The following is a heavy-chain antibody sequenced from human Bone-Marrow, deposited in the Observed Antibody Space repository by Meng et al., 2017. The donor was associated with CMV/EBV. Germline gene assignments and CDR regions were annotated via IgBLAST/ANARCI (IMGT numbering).Heavy chain of an antibody. Sequence: GESLKISCVASGFTFSNYWMTWVRQAPRKGLEWVANIKQDGSEKYYVDSVKGRFTISRDNTKNSLYLQINSLRAEDTALYYCAREVDFVDAFDIWGQGTMVTVSS. V-gene: IGHV3-7*01. CDR1: GFTFSNYW. CDR3: AREVDFVDAFDI. CDR2: IKQDGSEK. D-gene: IGHD3-3*01. J-gene: IGHJ3*02.